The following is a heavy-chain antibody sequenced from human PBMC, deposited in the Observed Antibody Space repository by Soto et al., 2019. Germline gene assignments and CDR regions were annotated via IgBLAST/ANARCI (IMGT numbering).Heavy chain of an antibody. Sequence: QVQLVESGGGVVQPGRSLRLSCAASGFDFSTYGMHWVRQAPGKGLEWVAVIWYDGSNKYYADSVRGRFIISRDNSKNTLFLQLNSLRAEDTAVYYCARAVGPLDYGCQGTLVTVYS. CDR2: IWYDGSNK. V-gene: IGHV3-33*01. CDR1: GFDFSTYG. CDR3: ARAVGPLDY. D-gene: IGHD1-26*01. J-gene: IGHJ4*02.